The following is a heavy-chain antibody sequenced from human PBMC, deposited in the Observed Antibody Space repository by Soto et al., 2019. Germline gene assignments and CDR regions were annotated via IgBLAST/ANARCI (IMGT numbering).Heavy chain of an antibody. CDR2: ISAYKGDT. J-gene: IGHJ4*02. Sequence: QVQRVQSGAEVKKPGASVKVSCKASGYTFTNYGISWVRQAPGQGLEWMGWISAYKGDTNYAQNLRGRVTMTTDTSTNTAYMELRSLRDDDTAMYYCARDLDGSGSYYTDYWGPGTLVTVSS. V-gene: IGHV1-18*01. CDR1: GYTFTNYG. D-gene: IGHD3-10*01. CDR3: ARDLDGSGSYYTDY.